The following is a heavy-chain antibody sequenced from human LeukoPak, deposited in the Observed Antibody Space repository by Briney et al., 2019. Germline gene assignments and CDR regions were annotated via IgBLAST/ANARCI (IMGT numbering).Heavy chain of an antibody. CDR2: IYYSGST. CDR3: ARHKGGYDVVSIDY. V-gene: IGHV4-59*08. CDR1: GGSFSGYY. D-gene: IGHD5-12*01. Sequence: SETLSLTCAVYGGSFSGYYWNWIRQSPGTRLEWIGYIYYSGSTNYNPSLKSRVTISVDTSKNQFSLKLRSVMAADTAVYYCARHKGGYDVVSIDYWGQGTLVTVSS. J-gene: IGHJ4*02.